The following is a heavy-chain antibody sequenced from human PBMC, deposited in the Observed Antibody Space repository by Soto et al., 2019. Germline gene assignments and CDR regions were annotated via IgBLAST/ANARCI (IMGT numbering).Heavy chain of an antibody. CDR1: GFTFSSYG. Sequence: QVQLVESGGGVVQPGRSLRLSCAASGFTFSSYGMHWVRQAPGKGLEWVAVISYDGSNKYYADSVKGRFTISRDNSKNTLYLQMNSLRAEDTAVYYCAKASGTDRHYYYGMDVWDQGTTVTVSS. CDR2: ISYDGSNK. J-gene: IGHJ6*02. V-gene: IGHV3-30*18. D-gene: IGHD1-1*01. CDR3: AKASGTDRHYYYGMDV.